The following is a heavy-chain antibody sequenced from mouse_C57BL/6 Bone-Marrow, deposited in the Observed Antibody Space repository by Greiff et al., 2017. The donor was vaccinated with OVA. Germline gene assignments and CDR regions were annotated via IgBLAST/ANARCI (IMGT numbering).Heavy chain of an antibody. CDR3: ASPDSSGYGAWFAY. J-gene: IGHJ3*01. Sequence: VQLQQSGAELVRPGTSVKMSCKASGYTFTNYWIGWAKQRPGHGLEWIGDIYPGGGYTNYNEKFKGKGTLTADKSSSTAYMQFSSLTSEDSAIYYCASPDSSGYGAWFAYWGQGTLVTVSA. V-gene: IGHV1-63*01. CDR2: IYPGGGYT. CDR1: GYTFTNYW. D-gene: IGHD3-2*02.